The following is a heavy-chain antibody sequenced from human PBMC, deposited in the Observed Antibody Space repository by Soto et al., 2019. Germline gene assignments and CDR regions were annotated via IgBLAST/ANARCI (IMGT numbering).Heavy chain of an antibody. J-gene: IGHJ6*02. D-gene: IGHD2-2*02. V-gene: IGHV4-34*01. Sequence: TLSLTCAVYGGSFSGYYWSWIRQPPGKGLEWIGEINHSGSTNYNPSLKSRVTISVDTSKNQFSLKLSSVTAADTAVYYCARDILRYCSSTSCYTRPYYYYGMDVWGQGTTVTVSS. CDR3: ARDILRYCSSTSCYTRPYYYYGMDV. CDR1: GGSFSGYY. CDR2: INHSGST.